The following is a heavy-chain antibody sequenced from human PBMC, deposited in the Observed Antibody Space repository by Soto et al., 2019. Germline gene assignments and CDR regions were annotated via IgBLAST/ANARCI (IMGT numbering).Heavy chain of an antibody. V-gene: IGHV1-3*01. CDR1: GYTFTSYA. Sequence: ASLKVSCKASGYTFTSYAMHWVRQAPGQRLEWMGWINAGNGNTKYSQKFQGRVTITRDTSASTAYMELSSLRSEDTAVYYCARDHYGDYSPGAFDIWGQGTMVTVSS. J-gene: IGHJ3*02. D-gene: IGHD4-17*01. CDR3: ARDHYGDYSPGAFDI. CDR2: INAGNGNT.